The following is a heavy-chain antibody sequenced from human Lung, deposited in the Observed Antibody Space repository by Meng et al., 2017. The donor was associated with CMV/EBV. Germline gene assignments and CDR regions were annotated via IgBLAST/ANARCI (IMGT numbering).Heavy chain of an antibody. Sequence: GEXXKISCKGSGYSFTSYWIGWVRQMPGKGLEWMGIIYPGNSDTRYSSSFQGQVTISADKSISTAYLQWSSLKASDTAMYYCAVAPGWELLGWFDPWGQGTLVTVSS. CDR2: IYPGNSDT. CDR1: GYSFTSYW. V-gene: IGHV5-51*01. J-gene: IGHJ5*02. D-gene: IGHD1-26*01. CDR3: AVAPGWELLGWFDP.